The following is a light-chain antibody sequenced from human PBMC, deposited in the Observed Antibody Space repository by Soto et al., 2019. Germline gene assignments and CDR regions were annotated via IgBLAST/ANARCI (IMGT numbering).Light chain of an antibody. CDR3: GTWESSLGAGV. Sequence: QAVVTQPPSVSAAPGQKVTISCSGSSSNIWDNYVSWYQQLPGTAPKLLIYENTKRPSEIPDRFSGSKSGTSATLDIAGRQTGDEADYYCGTWESSLGAGVLGGGTKRPVL. J-gene: IGLJ3*02. CDR1: SSNIWDNY. V-gene: IGLV1-51*02. CDR2: ENT.